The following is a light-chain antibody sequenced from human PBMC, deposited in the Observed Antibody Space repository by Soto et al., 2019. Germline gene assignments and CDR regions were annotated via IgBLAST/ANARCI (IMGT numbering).Light chain of an antibody. CDR3: QQYNACPLT. CDR2: GAS. CDR1: QIVSST. J-gene: IGKJ4*01. Sequence: EVVMTQSPATLSVSPGERATLSCKASQIVSSTLAWYQQNPGQAPRLLIYGASTRAAGIPARFSGSGSGTEFTLTISSLQSEDFAVYYCQQYNACPLTFGGGTKVEIK. V-gene: IGKV3-15*01.